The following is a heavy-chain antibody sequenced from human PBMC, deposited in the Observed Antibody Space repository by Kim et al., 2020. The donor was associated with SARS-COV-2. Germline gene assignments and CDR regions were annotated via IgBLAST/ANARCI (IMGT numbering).Heavy chain of an antibody. V-gene: IGHV3-30-3*01. CDR2: ISFDGSNY. CDR1: GFTFSSYA. D-gene: IGHD3-3*01. J-gene: IGHJ4*02. CDR3: ARDPSDYDFWSGYSSHFDY. Sequence: GGSLRLSCAASGFTFSSYAMHWVRQAPGKGLEWVAVISFDGSNYYNADSVKGRFTISRDNSKSTLYLQMNSLRAEDTAVYYCARDPSDYDFWSGYSSHFDYWGQGTLVNVSS.